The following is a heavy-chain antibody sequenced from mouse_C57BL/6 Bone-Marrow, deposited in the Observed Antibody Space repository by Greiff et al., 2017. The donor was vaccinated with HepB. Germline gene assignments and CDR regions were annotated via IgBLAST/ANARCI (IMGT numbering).Heavy chain of an antibody. CDR1: GFTFSSYA. V-gene: IGHV5-4*01. Sequence: EVKLVESGGGLVKPGGSLKLSCAASGFTFSSYAMSWVRQTPEKRLEWVATISDGGSYTYYPDNVKGRFTISRDNAKNNLYLQMSHLKSEDTAMYDCARDWNSGFDYWGQGTTLTVSS. J-gene: IGHJ2*01. CDR2: ISDGGSYT. CDR3: ARDWNSGFDY.